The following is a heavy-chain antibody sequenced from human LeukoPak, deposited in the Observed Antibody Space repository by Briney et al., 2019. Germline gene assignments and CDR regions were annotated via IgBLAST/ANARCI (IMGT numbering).Heavy chain of an antibody. D-gene: IGHD5-18*01. CDR1: GFTFSSRDW. CDR3: ARDLSGVTGYTYGRGIDS. Sequence: GGSLRLSCVASGFTFSSRDWMTWVRQAPGKGLEWVANIKQDGSEKNYVDSVKGRFTISRDNAKTSLYLQMNSLRAEDTAVYYCARDLSGVTGYTYGRGIDSWGQGTLVTVSS. CDR2: IKQDGSEK. V-gene: IGHV3-7*01. J-gene: IGHJ4*02.